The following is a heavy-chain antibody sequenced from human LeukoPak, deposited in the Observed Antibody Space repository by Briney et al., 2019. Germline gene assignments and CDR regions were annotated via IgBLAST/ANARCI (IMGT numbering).Heavy chain of an antibody. V-gene: IGHV3-23*01. J-gene: IGHJ4*02. CDR1: GFTFSSYA. Sequence: GGSLRLSCAASGFTFSSYAMSWVRQAPGEGLEWVSTIGGAGRSTYYANSVKGRFTVSRDNSKNTLYLQMNSLRAEDTAVYYCARKGYSYGYFDYWGQGTLVTVSS. CDR2: IGGAGRST. CDR3: ARKGYSYGYFDY. D-gene: IGHD5-18*01.